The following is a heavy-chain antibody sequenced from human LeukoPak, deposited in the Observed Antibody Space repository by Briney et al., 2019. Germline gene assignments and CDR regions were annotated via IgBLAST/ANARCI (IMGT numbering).Heavy chain of an antibody. V-gene: IGHV4-39*01. CDR1: GGSISSSSYY. CDR2: IYYSGST. D-gene: IGHD4-17*01. CDR3: ARQWAVTSPAFDI. J-gene: IGHJ3*02. Sequence: SETLSLTCTVSGGSISSSSYYWGWIRQPPGKGLEWIGSIYYSGSTYYNPSLKSRVTISVDTSKNQLSLKLSSVTAADTAVYYCARQWAVTSPAFDIWGQGTMVTVSS.